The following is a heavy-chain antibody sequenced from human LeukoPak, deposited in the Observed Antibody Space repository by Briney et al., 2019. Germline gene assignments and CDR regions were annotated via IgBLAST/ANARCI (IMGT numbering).Heavy chain of an antibody. Sequence: ASVEVSCKASGYTFTSYDINWVRQATGQGLEWMGWMNPNSGNTGYAQKFQGRVTMTRNTSISTAYMELSSLRSEDTAVYYCARVDDSSGYYYVYWGQGTLVTVSS. J-gene: IGHJ4*02. CDR1: GYTFTSYD. D-gene: IGHD3-22*01. V-gene: IGHV1-8*01. CDR2: MNPNSGNT. CDR3: ARVDDSSGYYYVY.